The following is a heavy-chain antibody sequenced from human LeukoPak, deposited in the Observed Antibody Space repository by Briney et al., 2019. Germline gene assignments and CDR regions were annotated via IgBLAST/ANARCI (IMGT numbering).Heavy chain of an antibody. J-gene: IGHJ3*02. Sequence: ASVKVSCKASGYTFTSYYMHWVRQAPGQGLEWMGIISPSGGSTSYAQKFQGRVTMTRDTSISTAYMELSRLRSDDTAVYYCARFSRSHDAFDIWGQGTMVTVSS. CDR3: ARFSRSHDAFDI. V-gene: IGHV1-46*01. D-gene: IGHD6-13*01. CDR1: GYTFTSYY. CDR2: ISPSGGST.